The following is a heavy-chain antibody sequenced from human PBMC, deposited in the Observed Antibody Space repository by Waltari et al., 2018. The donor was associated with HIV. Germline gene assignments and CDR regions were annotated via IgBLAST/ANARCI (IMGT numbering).Heavy chain of an antibody. J-gene: IGHJ4*02. V-gene: IGHV4-4*07. Sequence: QVQLQQSGPGAVKPSETLSLTCTVSSGSINNFYWPWVRQCAGKGLEYIGRIHSSGDFHYSPSLTSRVTMSLDPSKNQFSLKLHSLSAADTAVYYCARDCSGAACLPETAFDYWGQGTLVTVSS. D-gene: IGHD2-15*01. CDR1: SGSINNFY. CDR2: IHSSGDF. CDR3: ARDCSGAACLPETAFDY.